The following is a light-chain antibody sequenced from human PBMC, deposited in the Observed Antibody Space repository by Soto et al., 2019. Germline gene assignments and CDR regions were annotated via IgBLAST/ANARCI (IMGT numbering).Light chain of an antibody. CDR1: SSDVGGYNY. J-gene: IGLJ1*01. CDR2: DVS. V-gene: IGLV2-14*01. Sequence: QSALTQPGSVSGSPGQSITISCTGTSSDVGGYNYVSWYQQHSGKAPKLMIYDVSNRPSGVSNRFSGSKSGNTASLTISGLQAEDEAAYYCGSYASSSTLYVFGTGTKLTVL. CDR3: GSYASSSTLYV.